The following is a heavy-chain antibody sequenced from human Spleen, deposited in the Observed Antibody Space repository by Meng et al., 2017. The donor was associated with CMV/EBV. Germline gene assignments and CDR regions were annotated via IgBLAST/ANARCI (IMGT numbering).Heavy chain of an antibody. V-gene: IGHV3-30-3*01. Sequence: QVQVVESGGGLVKPGGSLRLSCAASGFTFSSYAMHWVRQAPGKGLEWVAVISYDGSNKYYADSVKGRFTISRDNSKNTLYLQMNSLRAEDTAVYYCARSGAFDYWGQGTLVTVSS. D-gene: IGHD1-14*01. CDR2: ISYDGSNK. CDR3: ARSGAFDY. CDR1: GFTFSSYA. J-gene: IGHJ4*02.